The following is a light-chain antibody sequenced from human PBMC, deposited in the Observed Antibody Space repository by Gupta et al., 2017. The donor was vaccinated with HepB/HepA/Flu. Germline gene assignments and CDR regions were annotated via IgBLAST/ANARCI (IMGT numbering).Light chain of an antibody. CDR2: AAS. J-gene: IGKJ4*01. CDR3: QQLNIYRLT. Sequence: DIQLTQSPSFLSASVGDRVTITCRASQGIRSYLAWYQQKPGKAPKLLIYAASTLQSGVPSRLRNSRSGTAFTLTISSLQPEDFASYLCQQLNIYRLTFGGGTKVEIK. V-gene: IGKV1-9*01. CDR1: QGIRSY.